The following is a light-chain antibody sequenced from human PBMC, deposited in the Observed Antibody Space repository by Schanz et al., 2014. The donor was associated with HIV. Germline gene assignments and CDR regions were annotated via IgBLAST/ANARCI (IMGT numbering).Light chain of an antibody. Sequence: QSALTQPASVSGSPGQSITISCTEATSGVGSYNRVSWYQQHPGKAPKLMIFDVSNRPSGVSNRFSGSKSGNTASLTISGLQAEDEADYYCSSYTSSSTLFGTGTKLTVL. CDR1: TSGVGSYNR. J-gene: IGLJ1*01. V-gene: IGLV2-14*02. CDR3: SSYTSSSTL. CDR2: DVS.